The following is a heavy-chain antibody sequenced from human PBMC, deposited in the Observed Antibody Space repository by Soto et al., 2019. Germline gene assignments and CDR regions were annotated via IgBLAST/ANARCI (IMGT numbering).Heavy chain of an antibody. CDR2: ISGSGGST. Sequence: GGSLRLSCAASGFTFSSYAMSWVRQAPGKGLEWVSAISGSGGSTYYADSVKGRFTISRDNAKNTLYLQMNSLRAEDTAVYYCARGPRGFYYGMDVRGQGTTVTVSS. CDR3: ARGPRGFYYGMDV. V-gene: IGHV3-23*01. J-gene: IGHJ6*02. CDR1: GFTFSSYA. D-gene: IGHD3-16*01.